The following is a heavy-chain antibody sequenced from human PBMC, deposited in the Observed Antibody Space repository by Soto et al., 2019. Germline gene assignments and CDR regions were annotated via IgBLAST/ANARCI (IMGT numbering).Heavy chain of an antibody. V-gene: IGHV4-31*03. CDR1: GGSINSSSYY. D-gene: IGHD6-13*01. CDR2: IYYSGRT. Sequence: PSETVYLTCTVSGGSINSSSYYCSWLRQPPGKGLEWIGYIYYSGRTSYNPSLKSRVTISVDTSKNQFSLKLSSVTAADTAVYYCVIVFSDGSSEFDTWGQGAVVTISS. J-gene: IGHJ5*02. CDR3: VIVFSDGSSEFDT.